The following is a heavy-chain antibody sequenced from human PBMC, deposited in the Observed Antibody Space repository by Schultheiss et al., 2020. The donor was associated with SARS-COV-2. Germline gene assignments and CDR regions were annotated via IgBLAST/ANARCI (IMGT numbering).Heavy chain of an antibody. J-gene: IGHJ5*02. Sequence: SQTLSLTCTVSGGSISSSSYYWGWIRQPPGKGLEWIGSIYYSGSTYYNPSLKSRVTISVDTSKNQFSLKLSSVTAADTAVYYCASGSPKYYYGSGKWNWFDPWGQGTLVTVSS. CDR2: IYYSGST. D-gene: IGHD3-10*01. CDR1: GGSISSSSYY. V-gene: IGHV4-39*01. CDR3: ASGSPKYYYGSGKWNWFDP.